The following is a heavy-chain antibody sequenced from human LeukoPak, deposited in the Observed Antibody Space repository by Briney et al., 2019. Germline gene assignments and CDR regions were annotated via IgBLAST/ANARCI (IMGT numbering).Heavy chain of an antibody. Sequence: ASVKVSCKASGYTFTSYDINWVRQATGQGLEWMGWMHPNSGNTSYAQKFQGRVTMTRNTSISTAYMELSSLRSEDTAVYYCARGSEYDSSDFGDWGQGTLVTVSS. V-gene: IGHV1-8*01. CDR2: MHPNSGNT. CDR1: GYTFTSYD. D-gene: IGHD3-22*01. J-gene: IGHJ4*02. CDR3: ARGSEYDSSDFGD.